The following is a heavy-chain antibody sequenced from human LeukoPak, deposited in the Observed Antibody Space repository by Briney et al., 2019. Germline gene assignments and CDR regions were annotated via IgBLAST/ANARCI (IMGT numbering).Heavy chain of an antibody. D-gene: IGHD1-26*01. V-gene: IGHV3-7*01. CDR3: ARDGSNSFDY. CDR1: GFTFSSYA. J-gene: IGHJ4*02. Sequence: PGGSLRLSCAASGFTFSSYAMSWVRQAPGKGLGWVANIKQDGSEKYYVDSVKGRFTISRDNAKNSLYLQMNSLRAEDTAVYYCARDGSNSFDYWGQGTLVTVSS. CDR2: IKQDGSEK.